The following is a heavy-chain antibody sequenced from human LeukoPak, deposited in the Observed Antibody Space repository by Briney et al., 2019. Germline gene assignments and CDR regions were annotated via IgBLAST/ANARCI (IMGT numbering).Heavy chain of an antibody. CDR2: ISAYNGNT. V-gene: IGHV1-18*01. Sequence: ASMKVSCKASGYTFTNYGISWVRQAPGQGLEWMGWISAYNGNTNYAQKLQGRVTMTTDTSTSTAYMELRSLTSDDTAVYYCARRPMVRRQFDIWGQGTMVTVSS. CDR1: GYTFTNYG. CDR3: ARRPMVRRQFDI. J-gene: IGHJ3*02. D-gene: IGHD3-10*01.